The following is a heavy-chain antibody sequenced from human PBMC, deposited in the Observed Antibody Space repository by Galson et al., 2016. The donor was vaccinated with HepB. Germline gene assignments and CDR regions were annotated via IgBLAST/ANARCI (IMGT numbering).Heavy chain of an antibody. J-gene: IGHJ4*02. CDR2: MNPNSGNT. Sequence: SCKASGYTFGSHDINWVRQATGQGLEWMGWMNPNSGNTGYAQKFQGRVTLTRDTSISAAYMELSSLTPEDTAVYYCARVATYYYDTTGYYYDGGGNMKSDYGGQGPLVTVSS. V-gene: IGHV1-8*01. CDR3: ARVATYYYDTTGYYYDGGGNMKSDY. CDR1: GYTFGSHD. D-gene: IGHD3-22*01.